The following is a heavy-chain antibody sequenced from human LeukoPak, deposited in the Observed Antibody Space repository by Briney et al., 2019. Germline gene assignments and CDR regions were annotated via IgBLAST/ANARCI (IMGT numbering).Heavy chain of an antibody. J-gene: IGHJ3*02. V-gene: IGHV4-34*01. CDR2: INHSGST. CDR3: ARDASRITGTTRGGAFDI. Sequence: NTSETLSLTCAVYGGSFSGYYWSWIRQPPGKGLEWIGEINHSGSTNYNPSLKSRVTISVDTSKNQFSLKLSSVTAADTAVYYCARDASRITGTTRGGAFDIWGQGTMVTVSS. D-gene: IGHD1-7*01. CDR1: GGSFSGYY.